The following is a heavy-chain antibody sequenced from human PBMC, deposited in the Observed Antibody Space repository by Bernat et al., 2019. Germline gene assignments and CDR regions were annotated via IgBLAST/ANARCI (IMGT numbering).Heavy chain of an antibody. D-gene: IGHD6-13*01. CDR1: GFPLSEYE. CDR3: ARMGRAGTGFDY. J-gene: IGHJ4*02. V-gene: IGHV3-48*03. Sequence: EVQLVESGGGLVQPGGSLRLSCAASGFPLSEYEMSWVRQAPGKGLEWVSYISSSGSTIYYADSVKGRFTISRDNAKNSLYLQMNSLRAEDTAVYYCARMGRAGTGFDYWGQGTLVTVSS. CDR2: ISSSGSTI.